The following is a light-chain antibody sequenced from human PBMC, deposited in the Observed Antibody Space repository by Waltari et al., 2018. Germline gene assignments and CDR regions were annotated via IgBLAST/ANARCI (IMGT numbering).Light chain of an antibody. V-gene: IGKV2-28*01. J-gene: IGKJ4*01. CDR1: QSLQHTDGNNY. CDR3: MQGRQTRLT. CDR2: LGS. Sequence: EIVMTQSPPSLPVTPGEPASISCRSSQSLQHTDGNNYLEWYLQKPGQSPRLLIYLGSNRASGVPDRFSGSGSSTDFTLKISRVEAEDVGVYYCMQGRQTRLTFGGGTKVELK.